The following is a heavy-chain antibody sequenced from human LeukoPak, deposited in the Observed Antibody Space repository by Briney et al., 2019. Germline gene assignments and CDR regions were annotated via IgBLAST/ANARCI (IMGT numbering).Heavy chain of an antibody. Sequence: PGGSLRLSCAASGFTFSSSWMHWVRQAPGKGLVWVSRIYTDESSTNYADSVKGRFTISRDNANKSLYLQLNSLRAEDTAVYFCAREPIYGLNFDYWGQGTLVTVSS. V-gene: IGHV3-74*01. CDR1: GFTFSSSW. CDR2: IYTDESST. D-gene: IGHD2/OR15-2a*01. J-gene: IGHJ4*02. CDR3: AREPIYGLNFDY.